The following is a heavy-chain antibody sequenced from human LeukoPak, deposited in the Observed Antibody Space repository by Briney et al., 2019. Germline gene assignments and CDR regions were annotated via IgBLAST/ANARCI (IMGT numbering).Heavy chain of an antibody. J-gene: IGHJ5*02. CDR1: GGSISSYY. D-gene: IGHD3-10*01. Sequence: SETLSLTCTVSGGSISSYYWSWIRQPPGKGLEWIGYIYYSGSTNYNPSLKSRVTISVDTSKNQFSLKLSSVTAADTAVYYCARGATMVRGVVPAYSWFDPWGQGTLVTVSS. CDR3: ARGATMVRGVVPAYSWFDP. CDR2: IYYSGST. V-gene: IGHV4-59*01.